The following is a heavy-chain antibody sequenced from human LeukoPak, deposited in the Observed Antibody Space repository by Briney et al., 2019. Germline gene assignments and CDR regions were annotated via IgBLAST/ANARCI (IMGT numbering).Heavy chain of an antibody. CDR1: GGSISSYY. V-gene: IGHV4-4*07. CDR2: IYTSGST. J-gene: IGHJ6*02. D-gene: IGHD1-7*01. CDR3: ARDRGELRYYYGMDV. Sequence: SETLSLTCTVSGGSISSYYWSRIRQPAGKGLEWIGRIYTSGSTNYNPSLKSRVTMSVDTSKNQSSLKLSSVTAADTAVYYCARDRGELRYYYGMDVWGQGTTVTVSS.